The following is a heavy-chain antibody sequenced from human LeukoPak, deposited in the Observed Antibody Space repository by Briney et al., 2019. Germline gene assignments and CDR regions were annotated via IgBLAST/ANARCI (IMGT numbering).Heavy chain of an antibody. V-gene: IGHV4-39*02. CDR2: IYYSGST. CDR1: GGSISSSSYY. Sequence: SETLSLTCTVSGGSISSSSYYWGWIRQPPGKGLEWIGSIYYSGSTYYSPSLKSRVTISVDTSKNQFSLKLSSVTAADTAVYYCARDGYNPIDYWGQGTLVTVSS. D-gene: IGHD5-24*01. CDR3: ARDGYNPIDY. J-gene: IGHJ4*02.